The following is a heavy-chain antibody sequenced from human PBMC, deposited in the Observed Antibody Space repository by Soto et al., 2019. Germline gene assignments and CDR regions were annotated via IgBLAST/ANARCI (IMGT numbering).Heavy chain of an antibody. J-gene: IGHJ6*02. Sequence: PGGSLRLSCAASGFTFDDYAMHWVRQAAGKGLEWVSGISWNSGSIGYADSVKGRFTISRDNAKNSLYLQMNSLRAEDTALYYCAKDNGYSYGPGMDVWGQGTKCTGPS. CDR3: AKDNGYSYGPGMDV. V-gene: IGHV3-9*01. CDR1: GFTFDDYA. CDR2: ISWNSGSI. D-gene: IGHD5-18*01.